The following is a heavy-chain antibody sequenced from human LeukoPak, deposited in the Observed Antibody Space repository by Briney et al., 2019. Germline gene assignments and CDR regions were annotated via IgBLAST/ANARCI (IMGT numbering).Heavy chain of an antibody. Sequence: GGSLRLSCAASGFTFSNYNINWVRQAPGKGLEWVSYISSSSSTIYYADSVKGRFTISRDNAKNSLYLQMISLRAEDTAVYYCARNGNYGSWYFDYWGQGTLVTVSS. V-gene: IGHV3-48*04. CDR2: ISSSSSTI. D-gene: IGHD4-17*01. J-gene: IGHJ4*02. CDR1: GFTFSNYN. CDR3: ARNGNYGSWYFDY.